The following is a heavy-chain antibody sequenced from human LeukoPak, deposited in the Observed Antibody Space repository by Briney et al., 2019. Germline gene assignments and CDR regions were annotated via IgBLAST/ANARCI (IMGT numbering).Heavy chain of an antibody. V-gene: IGHV4-38-2*02. CDR1: GYSISSGYY. CDR2: IYHSGST. D-gene: IGHD2/OR15-2a*01. Sequence: PSETLSLTCTVSGYSISSGYYWGWIRPPPGKGLEWIGIIYHSGSTYYNPSLKSRVTISVDTSKNQFSLKLSSVTAADTAVYYCARKNFQRGYALDYWGQGTLATVSS. J-gene: IGHJ4*02. CDR3: ARKNFQRGYALDY.